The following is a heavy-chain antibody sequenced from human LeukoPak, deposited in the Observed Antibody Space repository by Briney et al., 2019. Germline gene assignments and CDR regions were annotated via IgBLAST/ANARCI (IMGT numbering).Heavy chain of an antibody. CDR2: ISGSGGST. Sequence: GGSLRLSCAASGFTFSSYAVSWVRQAPGKGLEWVSAISGSGGSTYYADSVKGRFTISRDNSKNTLYLQMNSLRAEDTAVYYCAKGGGEDSSGYYYFDYWGQGTLVTVSS. CDR3: AKGGGEDSSGYYYFDY. CDR1: GFTFSSYA. D-gene: IGHD3-22*01. J-gene: IGHJ4*02. V-gene: IGHV3-23*01.